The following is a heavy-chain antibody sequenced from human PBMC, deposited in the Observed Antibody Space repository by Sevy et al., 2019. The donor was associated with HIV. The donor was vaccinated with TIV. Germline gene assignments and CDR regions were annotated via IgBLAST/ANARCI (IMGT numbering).Heavy chain of an antibody. Sequence: GGSLRLSCAASGFTFSSYWMSWVRQAPGKGLEWVANIKQDGSEKYYVDSVKGRFTISRDNAKNSLYLQMNSLRAEDSAVYYCASQGGCYGSAFDYWGQGTLVTVSS. CDR2: IKQDGSEK. J-gene: IGHJ4*02. V-gene: IGHV3-7*01. CDR1: GFTFSSYW. D-gene: IGHD6-19*01. CDR3: ASQGGCYGSAFDY.